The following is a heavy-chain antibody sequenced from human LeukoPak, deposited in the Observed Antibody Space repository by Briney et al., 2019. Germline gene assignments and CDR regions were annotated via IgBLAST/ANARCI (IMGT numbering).Heavy chain of an antibody. CDR2: ISRSSSTI. J-gene: IGHJ4*02. V-gene: IGHV3-48*01. Sequence: GGSLRLSCAASGFTFSSHSMNWVRQAPGKGLEWVSYISRSSSTIYYAGSVKGRFTISRDNAKNSLYLQMNSLRAEDTAVYYCARDPYSSSSLDYWGQGTLVTVSS. CDR3: ARDPYSSSSLDY. D-gene: IGHD6-13*01. CDR1: GFTFSSHS.